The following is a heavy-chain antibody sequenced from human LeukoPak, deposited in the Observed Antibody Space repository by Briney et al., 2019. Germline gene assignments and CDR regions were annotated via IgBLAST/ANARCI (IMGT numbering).Heavy chain of an antibody. CDR3: ASKWVTFYYNSSAYHYPSDVFDI. J-gene: IGHJ3*02. V-gene: IGHV1-2*02. CDR2: INPNSGGT. CDR1: GYTFTGYY. D-gene: IGHD3-22*01. Sequence: ASVKVSCKASGYTFTGYYMHWVRQAPGQGLEWMGWINPNSGGTNYAQKFQGRVTMTRDTSISTAYMDLSSLRSDDTAVYYCASKWVTFYYNSSAYHYPSDVFDIWGQGTMVTVSS.